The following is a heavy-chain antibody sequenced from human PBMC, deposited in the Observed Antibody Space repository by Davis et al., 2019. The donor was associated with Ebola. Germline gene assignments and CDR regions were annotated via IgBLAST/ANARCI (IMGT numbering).Heavy chain of an antibody. J-gene: IGHJ4*02. CDR2: ISSSGGT. D-gene: IGHD6-19*01. Sequence: PGGSLRLSCTVSGDSFTSSYWSWIRQPAGKGLEWIGRISSSGGTSYNPSFKSRVTLSLDTSKNQFSLKLSSVTAADTALYYCARSVSSGWYFTFDYWGQGILVTVSS. V-gene: IGHV4-4*07. CDR1: GDSFTSSY. CDR3: ARSVSSGWYFTFDY.